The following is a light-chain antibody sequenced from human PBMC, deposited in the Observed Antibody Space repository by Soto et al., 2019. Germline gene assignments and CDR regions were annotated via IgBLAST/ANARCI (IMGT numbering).Light chain of an antibody. V-gene: IGKV1-33*01. CDR3: HHHDNLPVFT. Sequence: DIQLTQSPSSLSASVGDRVTITCQASQDIAASLYSSQQEPGKAPKLLIFDASNLETGVPSRFSGSGSGTDLTFTITSLQPEVIAPHYCHHHDNLPVFTFGPGTTVGIK. CDR1: QDIAAS. CDR2: DAS. J-gene: IGKJ3*01.